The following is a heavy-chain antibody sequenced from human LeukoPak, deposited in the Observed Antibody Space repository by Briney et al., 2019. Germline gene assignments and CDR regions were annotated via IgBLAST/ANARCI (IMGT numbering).Heavy chain of an antibody. Sequence: ASVKVSCKASGYTFTSYYMHWVRQAPGQGLEWMGIINPSGGSTSYAQKFQGRVTMTRDTSTNTVYMELSSLRSDDTAVYYCARHPPEDGAPFDYWGQGTLVTVSS. J-gene: IGHJ4*02. CDR3: ARHPPEDGAPFDY. CDR1: GYTFTSYY. D-gene: IGHD4/OR15-4a*01. V-gene: IGHV1-46*01. CDR2: INPSGGST.